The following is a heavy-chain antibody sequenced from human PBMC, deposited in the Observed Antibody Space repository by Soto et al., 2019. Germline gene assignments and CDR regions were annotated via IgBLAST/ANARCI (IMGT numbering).Heavy chain of an antibody. V-gene: IGHV3-23*01. CDR2: ISSNGGRT. D-gene: IGHD1-1*01. J-gene: IGHJ6*02. CDR3: AKDLHWYGMDV. CDR1: GFTFGNYF. Sequence: EVQLLESGGGLVQPGASLRLSCAASGFTFGNYFMNWVRQAPGKGLEWVSDISSNGGRTHYADSVRGRFTISRDNSRNTLYQQMSSLRAEDTALYYCAKDLHWYGMDVWGQGTTVTVSS.